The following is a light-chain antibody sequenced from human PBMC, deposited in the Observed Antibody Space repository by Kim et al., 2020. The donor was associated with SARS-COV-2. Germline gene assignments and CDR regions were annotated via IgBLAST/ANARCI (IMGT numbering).Light chain of an antibody. V-gene: IGLV3-1*01. Sequence: SYELTQPPSVSVSPGQTASITCSGDKLWGKSVSWYQQKPGQSPVLVISQGTTRPSGIPERFSGSNSGNTATLTISVTQVMDEAAYYCRAWDTSTAWVFGGGTQLTVL. CDR1: KLWGKS. J-gene: IGLJ3*02. CDR3: RAWDTSTAWV. CDR2: QGT.